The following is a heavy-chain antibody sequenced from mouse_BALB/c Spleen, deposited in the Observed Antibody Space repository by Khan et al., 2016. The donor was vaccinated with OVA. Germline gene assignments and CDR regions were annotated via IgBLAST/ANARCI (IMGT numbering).Heavy chain of an antibody. CDR3: ARGYGYGWYFDV. Sequence: QIQLVQSGPELKKPGETVRISCKASGYTFTTAGMQWVQKMPGKGLKWIGWINTHSGVPKYAEDFKGRFAISLDTSASTAYVQITNLKNEDTATYFCARGYGYGWYFDVWGAGTTVTVSS. D-gene: IGHD2-2*01. CDR1: GYTFTTAG. V-gene: IGHV9-4*02. J-gene: IGHJ1*01. CDR2: INTHSGVP.